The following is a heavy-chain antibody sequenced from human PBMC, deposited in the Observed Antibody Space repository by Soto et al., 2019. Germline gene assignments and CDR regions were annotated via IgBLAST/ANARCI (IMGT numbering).Heavy chain of an antibody. V-gene: IGHV3-21*01. Sequence: GGSLRLSCAASGFDFSTFGMNWVRQAPGKGLEWVSTISSNSAYIYYTDALRGRFTISRDNAKNSLHLQMNSLRAEDTAVYYCTRDASRDSSARGWFDPWGPGTLVTVSS. CDR2: ISSNSAYI. CDR1: GFDFSTFG. CDR3: TRDASRDSSARGWFDP. J-gene: IGHJ5*02. D-gene: IGHD6-13*01.